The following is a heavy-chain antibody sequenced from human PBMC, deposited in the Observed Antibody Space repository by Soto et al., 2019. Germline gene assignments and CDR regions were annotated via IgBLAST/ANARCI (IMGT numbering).Heavy chain of an antibody. J-gene: IGHJ5*02. D-gene: IGHD3-22*01. CDR2: IIPIFGTA. V-gene: IGHV1-69*13. Sequence: SVKVSCKASGGTFSSYAIXXVRQAPGQGLEWMGGIIPIFGTANYAQKFQGRVTITADESTSTAYMELSSLRSEDTAVYYCARDRASGPYYYDSSGYLPWFDPWGQGTLVTVSS. CDR1: GGTFSSYA. CDR3: ARDRASGPYYYDSSGYLPWFDP.